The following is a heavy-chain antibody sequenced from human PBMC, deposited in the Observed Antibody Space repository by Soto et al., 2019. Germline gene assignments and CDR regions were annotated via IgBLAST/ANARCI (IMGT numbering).Heavy chain of an antibody. D-gene: IGHD3-16*01. V-gene: IGHV3-11*01. CDR2: ISGSGRTI. CDR3: ARLPFPWGWFDP. CDR1: GIVFSDY. Sequence: QVQLVESGGGLVKPGGSLRLSCAASGIVFSDYMSWVRQAPGKGLEWQSYISGSGRTIYSADSVKGRFTISRDNATNSLYLQMNNVRTEDTAVYYCARLPFPWGWFDPWGQGTLVTVSS. J-gene: IGHJ5*02.